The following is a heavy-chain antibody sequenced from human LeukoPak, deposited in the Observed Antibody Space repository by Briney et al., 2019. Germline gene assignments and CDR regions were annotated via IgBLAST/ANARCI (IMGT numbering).Heavy chain of an antibody. Sequence: GGSLRLSCAASGFTFSSYGMHWVRQAPGKGLEWVAFIRYDGSNKYYADSVKGRFTISRDNSKNTLYLQMNSLGAEETAVYYCARAGPSSSWHQFDYWGQGTLVTVSS. CDR1: GFTFSSYG. J-gene: IGHJ4*02. V-gene: IGHV3-30*02. CDR3: ARAGPSSSWHQFDY. CDR2: IRYDGSNK. D-gene: IGHD6-13*01.